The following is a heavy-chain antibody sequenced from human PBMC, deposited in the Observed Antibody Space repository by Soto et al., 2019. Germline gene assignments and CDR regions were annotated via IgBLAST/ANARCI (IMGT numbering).Heavy chain of an antibody. CDR3: ARGWPVGGYYYYYGMDV. CDR1: GFTFRSYA. J-gene: IGHJ6*02. CDR2: ISYDGSNK. D-gene: IGHD1-26*01. Sequence: PGGSLILSCAASGFTFRSYARHWVRQAPGKGLEWVAVISYDGSNKYYADSVKGRFTISRDNSKNTLYLQMNSLRAEDTAVYYCARGWPVGGYYYYYGMDVWGQGTTVTVSS. V-gene: IGHV3-30-3*01.